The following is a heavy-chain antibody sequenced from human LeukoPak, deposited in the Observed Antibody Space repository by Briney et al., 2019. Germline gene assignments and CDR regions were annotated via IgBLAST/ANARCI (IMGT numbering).Heavy chain of an antibody. Sequence: SETLSLTCTVSGVSISSSNSYWGWIRQPPGKGLEWIGSIYYSGSTYYNPSLKSRVTISVDTSKNQFSLKLSSVTAADTAVYYCATVGPDYDSSGYYRNRFDYWGQGTLVTVSS. CDR1: GVSISSSNSY. V-gene: IGHV4-39*01. D-gene: IGHD3-22*01. J-gene: IGHJ4*02. CDR3: ATVGPDYDSSGYYRNRFDY. CDR2: IYYSGST.